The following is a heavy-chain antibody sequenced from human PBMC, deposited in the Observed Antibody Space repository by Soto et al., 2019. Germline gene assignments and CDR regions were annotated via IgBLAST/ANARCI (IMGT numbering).Heavy chain of an antibody. Sequence: SGTLSLTCAVYGGSFSGYYLSWIRQPPGKGLEWIGEINHSGSTNYNPSLKSRVTISVDTSKNQFSLKLSSVTAADTAVYYCTGCSGGSCYSFFDYWGQGTLVTVSS. CDR3: TGCSGGSCYSFFDY. V-gene: IGHV4-34*01. CDR1: GGSFSGYY. J-gene: IGHJ4*02. D-gene: IGHD2-15*01. CDR2: INHSGST.